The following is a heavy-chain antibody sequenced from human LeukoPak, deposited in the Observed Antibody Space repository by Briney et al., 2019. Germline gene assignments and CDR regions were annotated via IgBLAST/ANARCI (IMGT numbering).Heavy chain of an antibody. CDR2: ITYDGSNK. J-gene: IGHJ6*02. CDR3: ARDRRYYGSGGYYKHYGMDV. D-gene: IGHD3-10*01. CDR1: GFTSSSYD. Sequence: HSGGTLRLSCAASGFTSSSYDLHWVRQAPGKGLEWVADITYDGSNKYYADPVKGRFTISRDNSKNTLYLQMNSLRAEATAGYYCARDRRYYGSGGYYKHYGMDVWGQGTTVTVSS. V-gene: IGHV3-30-3*01.